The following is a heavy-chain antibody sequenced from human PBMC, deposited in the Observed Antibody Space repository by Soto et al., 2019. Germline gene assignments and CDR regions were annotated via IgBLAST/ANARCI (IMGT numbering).Heavy chain of an antibody. CDR1: GFTFSSYA. D-gene: IGHD1-1*01. V-gene: IGHV3-23*01. CDR2: ISGSGGGT. J-gene: IGHJ4*02. CDR3: AKFGMATTKRSPPYYIDY. Sequence: LRLSFAASGFTFSSYAMSWVRQAPGKGLEWVSSISGSGGGTYYADSVKGRFTFSRDNSKNTLYLQMNSLRAEDTAVYYCAKFGMATTKRSPPYYIDYWGQGALVTVSS.